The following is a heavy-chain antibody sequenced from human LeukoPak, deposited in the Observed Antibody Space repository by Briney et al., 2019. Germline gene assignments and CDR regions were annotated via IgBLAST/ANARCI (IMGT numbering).Heavy chain of an antibody. Sequence: GGAPGISCAAPGFTFSSYSMNLGRPAPGEGPGWGSSLSSSSSYIYYADSVKGRFTISRDNAKNSLYLQMNSLRAEDTAVYYCARDLFRGSYGNLLAGFWGQGTLVTVSS. V-gene: IGHV3-21*01. CDR2: LSSSSSYI. J-gene: IGHJ4*02. CDR3: ARDLFRGSYGNLLAGF. D-gene: IGHD1-26*01. CDR1: GFTFSSYS.